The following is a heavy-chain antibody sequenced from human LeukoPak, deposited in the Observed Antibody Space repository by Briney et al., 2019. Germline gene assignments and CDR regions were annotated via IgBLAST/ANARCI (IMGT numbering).Heavy chain of an antibody. J-gene: IGHJ4*02. Sequence: PGGSLRLSCAASGFTVSSNYMSWVRQAPGKGLEWVSVIYSGGSTYYADSVKGRFTISRDNAKNSLYLQMSSLRAEDTAVYYCARGGSGSYYDYWGQGTLVTVSS. CDR2: IYSGGST. D-gene: IGHD3-10*01. V-gene: IGHV3-53*01. CDR3: ARGGSGSYYDY. CDR1: GFTVSSNY.